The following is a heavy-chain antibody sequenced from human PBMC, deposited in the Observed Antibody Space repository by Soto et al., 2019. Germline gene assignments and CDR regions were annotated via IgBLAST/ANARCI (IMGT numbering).Heavy chain of an antibody. CDR1: GFTFSHSA. CDR2: IVVGSGNT. J-gene: IGHJ4*02. D-gene: IGHD3-10*01. CDR3: ARRYGLGFDF. V-gene: IGHV1-58*02. Sequence: GPSVKVSCKASGFTFSHSAMQWVRQARGQSLEWIGWIVVGSGNTNYAQKFQERVTISWDMSTNTAYMELSSLRSEDTAVYYCARRYGLGFDFWGQGTLVTVSS.